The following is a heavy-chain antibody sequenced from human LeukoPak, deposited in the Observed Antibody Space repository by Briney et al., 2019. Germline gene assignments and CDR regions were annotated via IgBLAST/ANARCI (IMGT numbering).Heavy chain of an antibody. J-gene: IGHJ3*02. Sequence: PSETLSLTCAVYGGSFSGYYWSWIRQPPGKELEWIGEINHSGSTNYNPSLKSRVTISVDTSKNQFSLKLSSVTAADTAVYYCARGHVVRGVIPCDAFDIWGQGKMVTVSS. CDR1: GGSFSGYY. D-gene: IGHD3-10*01. CDR3: ARGHVVRGVIPCDAFDI. CDR2: INHSGST. V-gene: IGHV4-34*01.